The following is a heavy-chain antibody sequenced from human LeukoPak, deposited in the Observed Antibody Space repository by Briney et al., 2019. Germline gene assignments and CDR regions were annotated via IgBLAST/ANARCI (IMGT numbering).Heavy chain of an antibody. CDR2: ITNNGATT. CDR1: GFTFSSNS. V-gene: IGHV3-48*04. Sequence: PGGSLRLSCAASGFTFSSNSMNWVRQAPGRGLEWVSVITNNGATTYYADSVKGRFTTSRDNTKKSMSLRLDSLRAEDTAVYYCARGHYDVLTSSYKWTPDYWGQGTLVTVSS. D-gene: IGHD3-9*01. J-gene: IGHJ4*02. CDR3: ARGHYDVLTSSYKWTPDY.